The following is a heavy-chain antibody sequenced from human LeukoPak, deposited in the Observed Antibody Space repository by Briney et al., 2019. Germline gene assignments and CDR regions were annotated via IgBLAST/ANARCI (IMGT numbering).Heavy chain of an antibody. CDR1: GYTFTSYG. Sequence: ASVKVSCKASGYTFTSYGISWVRQAPGQGLEWMGWISAYNGNTNYAQKLQGRVTMTTDTSTSTAYMELRSLRSDDTAVYYCASDVGVAVAGTPIDYWGQGTLVTVSS. D-gene: IGHD6-19*01. V-gene: IGHV1-18*01. J-gene: IGHJ4*02. CDR2: ISAYNGNT. CDR3: ASDVGVAVAGTPIDY.